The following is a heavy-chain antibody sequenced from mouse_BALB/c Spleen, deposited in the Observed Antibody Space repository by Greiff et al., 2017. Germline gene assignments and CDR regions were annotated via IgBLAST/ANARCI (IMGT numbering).Heavy chain of an antibody. CDR1: GFTFSSYT. V-gene: IGHV5-9*03. J-gene: IGHJ4*01. CDR3: ARYYRYDDAMDY. D-gene: IGHD2-14*01. CDR2: ISSGGGNT. Sequence: EVKLMESGGGLVKPGGSLKLSCAASGFTFSSYTMSWVRQTPEKRLEWVATISSGGGNTYYPDSVKGRFTISRDNAKNNLYLQMSSLRSEDTALYYCARYYRYDDAMDYWGQGTSVTVSS.